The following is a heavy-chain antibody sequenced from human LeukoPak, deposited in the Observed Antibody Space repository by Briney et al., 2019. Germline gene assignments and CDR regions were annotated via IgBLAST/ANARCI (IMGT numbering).Heavy chain of an antibody. V-gene: IGHV3-7*01. D-gene: IGHD6-6*01. CDR3: ASGPRSSDYYYYGMDV. Sequence: GGSLRLSCAASGFTFSSYWMSWVRQAPGKGLKWVANIKQDGSEKYYVDSVKGRFTISRDNAKNSLYLQMNSLRAEDTAVYYCASGPRSSDYYYYGMDVWGQGTTVTVSS. CDR2: IKQDGSEK. CDR1: GFTFSSYW. J-gene: IGHJ6*02.